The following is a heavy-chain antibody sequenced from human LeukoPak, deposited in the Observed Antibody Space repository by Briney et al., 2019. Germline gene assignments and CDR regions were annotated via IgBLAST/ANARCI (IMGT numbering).Heavy chain of an antibody. CDR3: ASLGAVAGGVMDV. D-gene: IGHD6-19*01. CDR2: INHSGST. J-gene: IGHJ6*02. V-gene: IGHV4-34*01. CDR1: GGSFSGYY. Sequence: SETLSLTCAVYGGSFSGYYWSWIRQPLGKGLEWIGEINHSGSTNYNPSLKSRVTISVDTSKNQFSLKLSSVTAADTAVYYCASLGAVAGGVMDVWGQGTTVTVSS.